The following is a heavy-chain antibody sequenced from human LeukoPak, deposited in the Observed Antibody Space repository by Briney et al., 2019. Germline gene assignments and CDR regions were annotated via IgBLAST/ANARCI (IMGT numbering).Heavy chain of an antibody. CDR1: GFTFSSYS. D-gene: IGHD1-1*01. J-gene: IGHJ6*03. CDR3: ARDGVPSNYYYYMDV. CDR2: ISSSSSYI. Sequence: PGGSLRLSCAASGFTFSSYSLNWVRQAPGKGLEWVSSISSSSSYIYYADSVKGRFTISRDNAKNSLYLQMNSLRAEHTAVYYCARDGVPSNYYYYMDVWGKGTTVTVSS. V-gene: IGHV3-21*01.